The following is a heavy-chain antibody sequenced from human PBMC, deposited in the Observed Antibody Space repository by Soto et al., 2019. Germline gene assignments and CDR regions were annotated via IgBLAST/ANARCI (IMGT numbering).Heavy chain of an antibody. CDR3: ARALRFLEWSPMNAFDI. CDR1: GGSISSGGYS. D-gene: IGHD3-3*01. CDR2: IYHSGST. Sequence: PSETLSLTCAVSGGSISSGGYSWSWIRQPPGKGLEWIRYIYHSGSTYYNPSLKSRVTISVDRSKNQFSLKLSSVTAADTAVYYCARALRFLEWSPMNAFDIWGQGTMVTVSS. J-gene: IGHJ3*02. V-gene: IGHV4-30-2*01.